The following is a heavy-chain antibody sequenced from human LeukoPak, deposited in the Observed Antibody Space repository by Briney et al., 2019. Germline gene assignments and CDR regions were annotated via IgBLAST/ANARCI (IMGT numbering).Heavy chain of an antibody. CDR3: ARGYFDWAYFDY. CDR2: IYYSGST. D-gene: IGHD3-9*01. CDR1: SGSISSYY. V-gene: IGHV4-59*01. Sequence: SETLSLTCTVSSGSISSYYWSWIRQPPGKGLEWIGYIYYSGSTNYNPSLKSRVTISVDTSKNQFSLKLSSVTAADTAVYYCARGYFDWAYFDYWGQGTLVTVSS. J-gene: IGHJ4*02.